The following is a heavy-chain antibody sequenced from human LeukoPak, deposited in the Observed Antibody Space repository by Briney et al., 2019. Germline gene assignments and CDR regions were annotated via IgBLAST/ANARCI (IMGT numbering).Heavy chain of an antibody. CDR3: ARAQSHVLRYFDWLGDAFDI. CDR1: GYTFTGYY. J-gene: IGHJ3*02. D-gene: IGHD3-9*01. CDR2: INPNSGGT. V-gene: IGHV1-2*04. Sequence: ATVKVSCKASGYTFTGYYMHWVRQAPGQGLEWMGWINPNSGGTNYAQKFQGWVAMTRDTSISTAYMELSRLRSDDTAVYYCARAQSHVLRYFDWLGDAFDIWGQGTMVTVSS.